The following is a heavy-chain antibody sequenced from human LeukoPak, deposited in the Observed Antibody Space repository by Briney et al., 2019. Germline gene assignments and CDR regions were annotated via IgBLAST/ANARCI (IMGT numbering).Heavy chain of an antibody. CDR1: GYTFTGYF. Sequence: ASVKVSCKASGYTFTGYFMHWVRQAPGQGLEWMGWINPNSGDTNYAQNFQGRVTMIRDTSISTAYMELRSLRSDDTAVYYCARGSVGSSWLYYYYYYGMDVWGQGTTVTVSS. J-gene: IGHJ6*02. V-gene: IGHV1-2*02. D-gene: IGHD6-13*01. CDR3: ARGSVGSSWLYYYYYYGMDV. CDR2: INPNSGDT.